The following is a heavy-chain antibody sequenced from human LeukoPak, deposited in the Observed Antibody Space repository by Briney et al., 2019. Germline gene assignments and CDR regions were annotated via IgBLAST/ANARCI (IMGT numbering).Heavy chain of an antibody. Sequence: PSETLSLTCAVYGGSFSGYYWSWIRQPPGKGLEWIGEINHSETTNYNASLKSRVTISVVTSKSHFSLILNSVTAADTAVYYCARSNHETTSWYGCAYYMDVWGKGTTVTIS. CDR2: INHSETT. V-gene: IGHV4-34*01. D-gene: IGHD6-13*01. CDR3: ARSNHETTSWYGCAYYMDV. CDR1: GGSFSGYY. J-gene: IGHJ6*03.